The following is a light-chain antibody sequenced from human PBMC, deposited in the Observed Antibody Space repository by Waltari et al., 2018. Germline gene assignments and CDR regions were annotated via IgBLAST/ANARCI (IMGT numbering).Light chain of an antibody. Sequence: QSALTRPPSASGSPGQSVTISCTGTSSDVGGYDYVSWYQQHPGKAPNLMFYEINERPSGVPNRFSGSRSGNPASLTVSGLRPEDEADYYCSSYAGSNRVIFGGGTKLTVL. CDR2: EIN. CDR3: SSYAGSNRVI. V-gene: IGLV2-8*01. J-gene: IGLJ2*01. CDR1: SSDVGGYDY.